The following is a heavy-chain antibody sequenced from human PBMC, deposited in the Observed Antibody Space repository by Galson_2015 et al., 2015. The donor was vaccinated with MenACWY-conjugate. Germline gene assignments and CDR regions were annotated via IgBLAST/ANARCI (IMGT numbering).Heavy chain of an antibody. D-gene: IGHD3-3*02. CDR2: MYYSGSA. CDR3: ARGVNLASMAGY. V-gene: IGHV4-59*01. J-gene: IGHJ4*02. Sequence: TLSLTCTVSGGSINSYYWSWIRQPPGKGLEWIGYMYYSGSANYNPSLKSRVTISVDTSKNQFSLTMTSVTAADTAVYYCARGVNLASMAGYWGQGPLVTVSS. CDR1: GGSINSYY.